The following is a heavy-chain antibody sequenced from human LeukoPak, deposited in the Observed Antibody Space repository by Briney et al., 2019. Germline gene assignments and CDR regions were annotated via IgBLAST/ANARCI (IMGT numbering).Heavy chain of an antibody. D-gene: IGHD5-18*01. V-gene: IGHV3-30*18. CDR3: AKSHGYSYGFDY. CDR2: ISYDASNK. J-gene: IGHJ4*02. Sequence: GGSLRLSCAASGFTFSRYGMHWVRQTPGKGLEWVAVISYDASNKYYADSVKGRFTISRDNSKNTLYLQMNSLRAEDTAVYYCAKSHGYSYGFDYWGQGTLVTASS. CDR1: GFTFSRYG.